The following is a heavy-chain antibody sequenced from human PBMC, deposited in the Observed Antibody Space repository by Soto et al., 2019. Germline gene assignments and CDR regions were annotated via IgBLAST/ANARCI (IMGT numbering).Heavy chain of an antibody. CDR1: GFTFSPYT. CDR3: ARGGGFCGADCYKGGIDY. Sequence: QVQLVESGGGVGQPGRSLRLSCAASGFTFSPYTMHWVRQTPGKGLEWVAVISYDGSDKNYADSVRGRFTISRDNSKNTLFLQMNSLRAEDTALYYCARGGGFCGADCYKGGIDYWGQGALVNVSS. J-gene: IGHJ4*02. D-gene: IGHD2-21*02. CDR2: ISYDGSDK. V-gene: IGHV3-30-3*01.